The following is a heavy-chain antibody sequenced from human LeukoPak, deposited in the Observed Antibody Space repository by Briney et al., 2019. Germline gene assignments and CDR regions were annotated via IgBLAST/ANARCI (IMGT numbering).Heavy chain of an antibody. V-gene: IGHV4-34*01. D-gene: IGHD6-13*01. CDR1: GGSFSGYY. J-gene: IGHJ4*02. Sequence: SETLSLTCAVYGGSFSGYYWSWIRQPLGKGLEWIGEINHSGSTNYNPSLKSRVTISVDTSKNQFSLKLSSVTAADTAVYYCARGFRYSSSWYYFDYWGQGTLVTVSS. CDR3: ARGFRYSSSWYYFDY. CDR2: INHSGST.